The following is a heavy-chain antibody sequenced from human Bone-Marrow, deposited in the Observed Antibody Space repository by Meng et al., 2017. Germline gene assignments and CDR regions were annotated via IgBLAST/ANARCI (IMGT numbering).Heavy chain of an antibody. CDR2: ISSSSSYI. D-gene: IGHD2-15*01. Sequence: VRRGGVGGGLVNLGGSLRLSCAASGFTFSSYSMNWVRQAPGKGLEWVSSISSSSSYIYYADSVKGRFTISRDNAKNSLYLQMNSLRAEDTAVYYCASSGGSCFDPWGQGTLVTVSS. J-gene: IGHJ5*02. CDR3: ASSGGSCFDP. CDR1: GFTFSSYS. V-gene: IGHV3-21*01.